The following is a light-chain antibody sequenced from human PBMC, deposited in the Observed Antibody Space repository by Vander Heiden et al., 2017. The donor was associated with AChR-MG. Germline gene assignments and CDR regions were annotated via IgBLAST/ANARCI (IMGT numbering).Light chain of an antibody. CDR2: NTN. CDR3: VLYMGGGISV. Sequence: QTVVTQEPSFSVSPGGTVTLTCGLSSGSVSASHNPTWYQQTPGQSPRTLIYNTNIRSSGVPDRFSGSILGNKAALTISGAQADDESDFYCVLYMGGGISVFGGGTKLTVL. V-gene: IGLV8-61*01. J-gene: IGLJ3*02. CDR1: SGSVSASHN.